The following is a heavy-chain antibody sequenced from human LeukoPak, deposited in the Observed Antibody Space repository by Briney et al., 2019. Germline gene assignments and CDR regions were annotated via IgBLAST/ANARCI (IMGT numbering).Heavy chain of an antibody. J-gene: IGHJ3*02. V-gene: IGHV5-51*01. D-gene: IGHD4-17*01. CDR1: GYSFTSYW. CDR2: IYPGDSDT. CDR3: ARRHDYGDPLGAFDI. Sequence: GESLKISCKGSGYSFTSYWIGWVRQMPGKGLEWMGIIYPGDSDTRYSPSFQGQVTISADKSISTAYLQWSSLKASDTAMYYCARRHDYGDPLGAFDIWGQGTMVTVSS.